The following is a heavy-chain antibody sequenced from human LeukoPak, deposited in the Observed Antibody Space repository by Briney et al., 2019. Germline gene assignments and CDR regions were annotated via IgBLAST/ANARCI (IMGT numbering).Heavy chain of an antibody. D-gene: IGHD3-16*01. CDR3: ARGLEGDFSY. V-gene: IGHV1-2*02. J-gene: IGHJ4*02. Sequence: ASVKVSCTASGYTFTGYYMHWVRQAPGQGLEWMGWINPNSGGTNYAQKFQGRVTMTRDTSISAAYMELSRLRSDDTAVYYCARGLEGDFSYWGQGTLVTVSS. CDR2: INPNSGGT. CDR1: GYTFTGYY.